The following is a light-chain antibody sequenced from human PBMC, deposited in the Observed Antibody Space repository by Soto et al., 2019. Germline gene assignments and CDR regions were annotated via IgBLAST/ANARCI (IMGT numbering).Light chain of an antibody. Sequence: DIQMSQSPYSLSASVGDRVTITCRTSQSIDKYLNWYQQEPGKAPKLLIYGASTLQSGVPSRFSGSGSGTDFTLTISSLQPEDFTTYYCQQNSNTPLTFGGGTKVEIK. CDR1: QSIDKY. J-gene: IGKJ4*01. CDR2: GAS. CDR3: QQNSNTPLT. V-gene: IGKV1-39*01.